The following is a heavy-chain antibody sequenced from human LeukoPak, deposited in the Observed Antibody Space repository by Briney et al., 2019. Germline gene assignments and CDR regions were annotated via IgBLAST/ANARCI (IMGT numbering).Heavy chain of an antibody. CDR2: ISSSSSYI. CDR3: ARVGRSAVVAATPASNNWFDS. V-gene: IGHV3-21*01. CDR1: GFTFSSYS. Sequence: GGSLRLSCAASGFTFSSYSMNWVRQAPGKGLEWVSSISSSSSYIYYADSVKGRFTISRDNAKNSLYLQMNSLRAENTAVYYRARVGRSAVVAATPASNNWFDSWGQGTLVTVSS. J-gene: IGHJ5*01. D-gene: IGHD2-15*01.